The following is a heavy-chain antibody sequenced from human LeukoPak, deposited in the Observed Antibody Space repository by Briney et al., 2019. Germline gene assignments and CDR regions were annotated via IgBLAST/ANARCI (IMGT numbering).Heavy chain of an antibody. CDR3: AGQPPNYGSGSYYTPGWFDP. D-gene: IGHD3-10*01. V-gene: IGHV5-51*01. Sequence: GESLKISCKGSGYSFTSYWIGWVRQMPGKGLEWMGIIYPGDSDTRYSPSFQGQVTISADKSISTAYLQWSSLKASDTAMYYCAGQPPNYGSGSYYTPGWFDPWGQGTLVTVSS. J-gene: IGHJ5*02. CDR2: IYPGDSDT. CDR1: GYSFTSYW.